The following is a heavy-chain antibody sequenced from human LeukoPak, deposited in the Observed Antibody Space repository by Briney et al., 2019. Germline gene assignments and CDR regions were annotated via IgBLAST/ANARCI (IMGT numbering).Heavy chain of an antibody. J-gene: IGHJ3*02. CDR1: GFTFSSYW. D-gene: IGHD2-2*01. V-gene: IGHV3-74*01. CDR2: INTDGSIT. CDR3: ASPDSSTWSDAFDI. Sequence: GGSLRLSCAASGFTFSSYWVHWVRQAPGKGLVWVSRINTDGSITNYADSVKGRFTISRDNAKNTLYLQMNSLRAEDTAVYYCASPDSSTWSDAFDIWGQGTMVTVSS.